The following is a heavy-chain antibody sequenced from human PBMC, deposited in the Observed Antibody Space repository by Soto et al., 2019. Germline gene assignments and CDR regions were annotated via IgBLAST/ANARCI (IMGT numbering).Heavy chain of an antibody. J-gene: IGHJ4*02. CDR1: GGTFSSYA. V-gene: IGHV1-69*13. D-gene: IGHD2-15*01. Sequence: SVKVSCKASGGTFSSYAISWVRQAPGQGREWMGGIIPIFGTANYAQKFQGRVTITADESTSTAYMELSSLRSEDTAVYYCARDPRYCSGGSCYGTELYFDYWGQGTLVTVSS. CDR2: IIPIFGTA. CDR3: ARDPRYCSGGSCYGTELYFDY.